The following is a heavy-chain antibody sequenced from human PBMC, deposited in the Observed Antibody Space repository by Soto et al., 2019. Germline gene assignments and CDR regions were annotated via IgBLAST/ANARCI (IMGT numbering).Heavy chain of an antibody. CDR3: AKGGRWLQLYGWLDP. CDR1: GVTFSSYG. D-gene: IGHD5-12*01. J-gene: IGHJ5*02. V-gene: IGHV3-30*18. CDR2: ISYDGSNK. Sequence: PGGSLTLSCAASGVTFSSYGMHWVRQAPGKGLEWVAVISYDGSNKYYADSVKGRFTISRDNSKNTLYLQMNSLRAEDTAVYYCAKGGRWLQLYGWLDPWGQGTLVTVSS.